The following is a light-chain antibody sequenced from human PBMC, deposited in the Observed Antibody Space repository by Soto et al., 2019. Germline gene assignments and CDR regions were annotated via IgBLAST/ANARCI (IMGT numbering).Light chain of an antibody. Sequence: ILMTQSPVTLSVSPGERATLSCRASQSVGTTLAWYQHKPGQAPRLLIYGAYTRATGIPARFSGSGSGTEFTLTINSLQSEDFAFYYCHQYNDWPYTFGQGTKLGI. V-gene: IGKV3D-15*01. J-gene: IGKJ2*01. CDR1: QSVGTT. CDR2: GAY. CDR3: HQYNDWPYT.